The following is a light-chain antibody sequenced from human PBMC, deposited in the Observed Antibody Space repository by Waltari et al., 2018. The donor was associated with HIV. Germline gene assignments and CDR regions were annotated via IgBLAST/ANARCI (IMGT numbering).Light chain of an antibody. J-gene: IGLJ2*01. CDR1: SSDVGSYNF. V-gene: IGLV2-8*01. Sequence: QSALTQPPSASGSPGQSVTISCTGTSSDVGSYNFVSWYKQHPGKAPKLLIFEVSKRPSGVPDRFSGSKSGNTASLNVSGLQPEDEADYYCSSYAGSNNLLFGGGTKLTVL. CDR3: SSYAGSNNLL. CDR2: EVS.